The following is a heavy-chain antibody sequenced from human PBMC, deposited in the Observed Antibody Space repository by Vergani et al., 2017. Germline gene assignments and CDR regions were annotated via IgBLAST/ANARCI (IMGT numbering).Heavy chain of an antibody. Sequence: VQLVESGGGVVQPGRSLRLSCAASGFTFSSYGMHWVRQAPGKGLEWVAVIWYDGSNKYYADSVKGRVTISRDNSKNTLYLQMNSLRAEDTAVYYCARSYGDYDYFDYWGQGTLVTVSS. CDR1: GFTFSSYG. D-gene: IGHD4-17*01. CDR3: ARSYGDYDYFDY. J-gene: IGHJ4*02. CDR2: IWYDGSNK. V-gene: IGHV3-33*01.